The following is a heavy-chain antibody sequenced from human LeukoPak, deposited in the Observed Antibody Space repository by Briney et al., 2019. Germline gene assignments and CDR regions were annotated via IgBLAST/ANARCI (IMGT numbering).Heavy chain of an antibody. CDR3: ARESHETREDY. V-gene: IGHV1-18*01. CDR1: GYTFTSYG. J-gene: IGHJ4*02. Sequence: ASVKVSCTASGYTFTSYGISWVRQAPGQGLEWMGWISANNGNTDYPPKLQDRVTMTTDTYTSTAYMELRSLRSDDTAMYYCARESHETREDYWGQGTLVTVSS. D-gene: IGHD1-1*01. CDR2: ISANNGNT.